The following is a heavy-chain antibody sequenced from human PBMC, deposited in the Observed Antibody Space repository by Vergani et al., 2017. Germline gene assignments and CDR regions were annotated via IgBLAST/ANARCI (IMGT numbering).Heavy chain of an antibody. J-gene: IGHJ2*01. CDR3: ARHLTTSYVSPFDL. Sequence: QLQLQESGPGLVRPSKTLSLTCSVSGYSIPSTNYYWAWIRQPPGKGLEWLGTVHSTGTTYYNPSLKSLLTVSVARSNNYLPLNLTSVTATDTAVYYCARHLTTSYVSPFDLWVRGALVTVSS. D-gene: IGHD3-9*01. CDR1: GYSIPSTNYY. V-gene: IGHV4-39*01. CDR2: VHSTGTT.